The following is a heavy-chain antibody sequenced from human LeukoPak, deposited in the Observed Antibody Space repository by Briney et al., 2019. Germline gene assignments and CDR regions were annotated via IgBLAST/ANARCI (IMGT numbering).Heavy chain of an antibody. V-gene: IGHV3-7*03. CDR3: ARVISGYCSGDDCWGTFDI. CDR1: GFTFSSYW. D-gene: IGHD2-15*01. Sequence: GGSLRLSCAASGFTFSSYWMTWVRQAPGKGLEWVANIKQDGSEKYYVDSVKGRFTISRDNPKNSLYLQMNSLRAADTAVYYCARVISGYCSGDDCWGTFDIWGQGAMVTVSS. J-gene: IGHJ3*02. CDR2: IKQDGSEK.